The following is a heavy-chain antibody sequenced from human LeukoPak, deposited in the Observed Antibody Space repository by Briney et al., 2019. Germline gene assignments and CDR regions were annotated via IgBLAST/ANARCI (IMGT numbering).Heavy chain of an antibody. CDR2: INPSGGST. V-gene: IGHV1-46*01. Sequence: ASVKVSCKASGYTFTSYYMHWVRQAPGQGLEWMGIINPSGGSTSYAQKFQGRVTMTRDTSTSTVYMELSSLRPEDTAVYYCARDGVLIGGFDYWGQGTLVTVSS. CDR1: GYTFTSYY. CDR3: ARDGVLIGGFDY. J-gene: IGHJ4*02. D-gene: IGHD3-10*01.